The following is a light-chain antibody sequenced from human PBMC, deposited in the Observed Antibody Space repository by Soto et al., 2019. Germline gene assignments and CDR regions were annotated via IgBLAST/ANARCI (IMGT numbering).Light chain of an antibody. CDR2: TNN. CDR3: AAWDDSLNAVV. Sequence: QSGLTQPPSVSGTPGHKVSTSCSGSTSNLGGNTVNWYQQLPGTAPKLLIYTNNQRPSGVPDRFSGSKSGTSASLALSGLRSEDEADFSCAAWDDSLNAVVFGGGTKLTVL. J-gene: IGLJ2*01. V-gene: IGLV1-44*01. CDR1: TSNLGGNT.